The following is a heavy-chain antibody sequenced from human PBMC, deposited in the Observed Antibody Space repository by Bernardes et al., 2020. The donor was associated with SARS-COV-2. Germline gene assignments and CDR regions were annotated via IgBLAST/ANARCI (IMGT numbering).Heavy chain of an antibody. V-gene: IGHV5-10-1*01. CDR1: GYSFTSYW. J-gene: IGHJ4*02. D-gene: IGHD5-12*01. Sequence: GESLKISCKGSGYSFTSYWISWVRQMPGKGLEWMGMIDPSDSYNNYSPSFQGHVTISADRSISTAYLQWSSLKASDTATYYCATVGGGGYRFDSWGQGTLVTVSS. CDR2: IDPSDSYN. CDR3: ATVGGGGYRFDS.